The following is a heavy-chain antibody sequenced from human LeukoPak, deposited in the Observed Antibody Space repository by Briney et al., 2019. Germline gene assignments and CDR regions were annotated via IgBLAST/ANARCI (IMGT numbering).Heavy chain of an antibody. D-gene: IGHD3-10*01. CDR2: IRYDGSNK. J-gene: IGHJ4*02. Sequence: GGSLRLSCAASGFTFSSYGMHWVRQAPGKGLEWVAFIRYDGSNKYYADSVKGRFTISRDNSKNTLYLQMNSLRAEDTAVYYCARGSRYYYGSGGTYYFDYWGQGTLVTVSS. CDR1: GFTFSSYG. CDR3: ARGSRYYYGSGGTYYFDY. V-gene: IGHV3-30*02.